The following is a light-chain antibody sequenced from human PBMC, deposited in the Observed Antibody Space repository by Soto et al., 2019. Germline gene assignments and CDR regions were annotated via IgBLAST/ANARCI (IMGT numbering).Light chain of an antibody. V-gene: IGLV7-46*01. CDR1: TGAVTSGHY. CDR3: LLSYRGGAV. CDR2: DTN. Sequence: QAVVTQEPSLTVSPGGTVTLTCGSSTGAVTSGHYPYWFQQKPGQAPRTLIFDTNKKHSWTPARFSGSLLGGKAALTLSGAQYEDEAEYYCLLSYRGGAVFGGGTQLTVL. J-gene: IGLJ7*01.